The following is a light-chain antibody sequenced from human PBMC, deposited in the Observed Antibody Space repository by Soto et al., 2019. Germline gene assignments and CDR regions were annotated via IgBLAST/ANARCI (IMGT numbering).Light chain of an antibody. CDR2: KAS. J-gene: IGKJ2*01. V-gene: IGKV1-5*03. CDR3: QQYNSYQYT. Sequence: DIQMTQSASTLSASVGDRVTITCRASQSISSWLAWYQQKPGKAPKLLIYKASSLEGGIPSRFSGSGSETDFTLTISSLQPVDFATYYCQQYNSYQYTFGQGTKLEIK. CDR1: QSISSW.